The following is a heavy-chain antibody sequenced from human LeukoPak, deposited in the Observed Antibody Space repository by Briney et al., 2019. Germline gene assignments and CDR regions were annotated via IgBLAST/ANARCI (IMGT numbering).Heavy chain of an antibody. CDR3: ARGGNLEN. D-gene: IGHD1-14*01. CDR2: IYSGGST. V-gene: IGHV3-66*01. CDR1: GFPFSSYA. J-gene: IGHJ4*02. Sequence: PGGSLRLSCAASGFPFSSYAMTWVRQAPGKGLEWVSVIYSGGSTYYADSVKGRFTISRDNAKNSLYLQMNSLRAEDTAVYYCARGGNLENWGGGTLVTVSS.